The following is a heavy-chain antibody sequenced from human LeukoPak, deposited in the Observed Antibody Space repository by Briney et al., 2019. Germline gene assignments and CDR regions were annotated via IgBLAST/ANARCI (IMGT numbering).Heavy chain of an antibody. J-gene: IGHJ5*02. Sequence: SETLSLTCTVSGGSTSSSSYYWGWIRQPPGKGLEWIGSIYYSGSTYYNPSLKSRVTISVDTSKNQFSLKLSSVTAADTAVYYCVMVRGVIQYNWFDPWGQGTLVTVSS. D-gene: IGHD3-10*01. V-gene: IGHV4-39*07. CDR1: GGSTSSSSYY. CDR3: VMVRGVIQYNWFDP. CDR2: IYYSGST.